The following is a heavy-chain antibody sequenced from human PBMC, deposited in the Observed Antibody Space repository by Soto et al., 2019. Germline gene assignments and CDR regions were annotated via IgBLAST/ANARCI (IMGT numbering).Heavy chain of an antibody. CDR1: GYSFTNYW. CDR3: ARQGYNYDYLEF. J-gene: IGHJ4*02. Sequence: GESLKITCKGSGYSFTNYWIGWVRQMPGKGLEWMGIIYPGDSDTRYSRSFQVQVIISCGQSISTAYLQWSSLQASDAAMFYCARQGYNYDYLEFWGQGTLVTVGS. CDR2: IYPGDSDT. D-gene: IGHD3-22*01. V-gene: IGHV5-51*01.